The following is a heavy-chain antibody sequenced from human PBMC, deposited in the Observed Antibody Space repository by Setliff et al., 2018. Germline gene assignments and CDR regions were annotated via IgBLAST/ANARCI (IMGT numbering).Heavy chain of an antibody. V-gene: IGHV4-61*09. J-gene: IGHJ4*02. CDR3: ARTGTYRYFDY. CDR2: IYTSWST. D-gene: IGHD1-1*01. CDR1: DDSISSRTYY. Sequence: NPSETLSLTCTVSDDSISSRTYYWSWIRQPAGKGLEWIGHIYTSWSTVYNPSLQSRVTISVDTSKNQFSLRLSSVTAADTAVYYCARTGTYRYFDYWGQGALVTVSS.